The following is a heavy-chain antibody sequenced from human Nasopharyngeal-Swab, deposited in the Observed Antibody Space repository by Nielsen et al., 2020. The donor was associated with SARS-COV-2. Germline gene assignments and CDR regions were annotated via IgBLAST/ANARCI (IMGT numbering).Heavy chain of an antibody. CDR2: IIPILDKP. CDR1: GGTFTTYT. J-gene: IGHJ4*02. V-gene: IGHV1-69*10. Sequence: SVKVSCKAYGGTFTTYTISWVRQSPGQGLEWMGGIIPILDKPNYAQKFQGRVTITADRSTSTAYMYLSSLRSEDTAVYYCARDGPGGWFLDYWGQGTLVTVSS. CDR3: ARDGPGGWFLDY. D-gene: IGHD6-19*01.